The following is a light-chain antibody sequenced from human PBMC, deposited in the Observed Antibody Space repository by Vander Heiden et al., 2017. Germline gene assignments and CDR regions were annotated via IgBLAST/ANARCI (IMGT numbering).Light chain of an antibody. CDR3: QSYDSSLSDSYG. J-gene: IGLJ1*01. CDR1: SSNIGAGYD. V-gene: IGLV1-40*01. Sequence: QSVLTQPPSVSGAPGQRVTISCTGSSSNIGAGYDVHWYQQLPGTAPKLLIYGNSNRPSGVPDRFSGSKSGTSASLAITGLQAEDEADYYGQSYDSSLSDSYGCGTGTQV. CDR2: GNS.